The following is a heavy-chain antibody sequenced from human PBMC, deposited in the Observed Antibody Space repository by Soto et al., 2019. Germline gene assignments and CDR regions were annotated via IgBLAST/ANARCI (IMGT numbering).Heavy chain of an antibody. CDR3: ARERQVGPSSGRFDP. CDR2: ITYNGRT. V-gene: IGHV4-31*03. Sequence: QVHLQESGPGLVKPSQTLSLTCSVNGDSINSDSVYWGWIRQSPGKGLEYIGYITYNGRTFYNPSLKSRVTMSVDTPKNQFSLEVRSVTAADTAVYYCARERQVGPSSGRFDPWGQGTLVTVST. J-gene: IGHJ5*02. CDR1: GDSINSDSVY.